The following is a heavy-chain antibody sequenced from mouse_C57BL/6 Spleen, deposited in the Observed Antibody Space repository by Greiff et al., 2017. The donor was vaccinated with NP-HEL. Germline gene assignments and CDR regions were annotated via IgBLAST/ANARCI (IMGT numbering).Heavy chain of an antibody. J-gene: IGHJ4*01. CDR2: ISSGSSTI. D-gene: IGHD1-1*01. CDR1: GFTFSDYG. V-gene: IGHV5-17*01. CDR3: ARNYYYVSSYEDAMDY. Sequence: EVMLVESGGGLVKPGGSLKLSCAASGFTFSDYGMHWVRQAPEKGLEWVAYISSGSSTIYYADTVKGRFTISRDNAKNTLFLQMTSLRSEDTAMYYCARNYYYVSSYEDAMDYWGQGTSVTVSS.